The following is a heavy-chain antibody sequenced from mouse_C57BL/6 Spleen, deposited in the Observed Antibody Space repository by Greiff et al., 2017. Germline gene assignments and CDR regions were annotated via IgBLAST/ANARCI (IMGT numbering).Heavy chain of an antibody. CDR2: ISYDGSN. D-gene: IGHD2-14*01. J-gene: IGHJ2*01. CDR1: GYSITSGYY. CDR3: ARDYVVGRGYFDY. Sequence: DVKLQESGPGLVKPSQSLSLTCSVTGYSITSGYYWNWIRQFPGNKLEWMGYISYDGSNNYNPSLKNRISITRDTSKNQFFLKLNSVTTEDTATYYCARDYVVGRGYFDYWGQGTTLTVSS. V-gene: IGHV3-6*01.